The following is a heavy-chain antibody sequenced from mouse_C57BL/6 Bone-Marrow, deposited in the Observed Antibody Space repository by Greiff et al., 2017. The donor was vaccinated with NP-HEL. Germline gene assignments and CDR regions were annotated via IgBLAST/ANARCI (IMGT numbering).Heavy chain of an antibody. V-gene: IGHV5-2*01. Sequence: EVKVVESGGGLVQPGESLKLSCESNEYEFPSHDMSWVRKTPEKRLELVAAINSDGGSTYYPDTMERRFIISRDNTKKTLHLQMSSLRSEDTALYYCAREGFHYAMDYWGQGTSVTVSS. CDR3: AREGFHYAMDY. CDR1: EYEFPSHD. CDR2: INSDGGST. J-gene: IGHJ4*01.